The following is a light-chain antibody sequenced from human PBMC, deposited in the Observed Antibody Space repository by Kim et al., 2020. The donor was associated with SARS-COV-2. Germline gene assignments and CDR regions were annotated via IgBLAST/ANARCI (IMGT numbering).Light chain of an antibody. V-gene: IGKV1-13*02. CDR1: QCIGTS. CDR2: GTS. Sequence: AIQLAQSPSSLSASVGDRVTVTCRASQCIGTSLAWYRQRPGKAPQLLMEGTSTLESGVPSGFTGSGSGTDFILTISSLQPEDCATYYCQQFKSCPPTFGQGTKVDIK. CDR3: QQFKSCPPT. J-gene: IGKJ1*01.